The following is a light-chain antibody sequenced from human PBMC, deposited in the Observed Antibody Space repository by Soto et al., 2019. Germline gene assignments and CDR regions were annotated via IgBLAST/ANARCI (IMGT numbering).Light chain of an antibody. CDR1: QSFRGL. CDR3: QQRHMWPIT. Sequence: EVVLTQSLVTLSLSPGERATLSCRASQSFRGLLAWYHQKPGQAPRLLIYDAYNRATGIPPRFSGSGSGTDFTLTISSLEPEDSAVYYCQQRHMWPITVGQGTRLEIK. J-gene: IGKJ5*01. CDR2: DAY. V-gene: IGKV3-11*01.